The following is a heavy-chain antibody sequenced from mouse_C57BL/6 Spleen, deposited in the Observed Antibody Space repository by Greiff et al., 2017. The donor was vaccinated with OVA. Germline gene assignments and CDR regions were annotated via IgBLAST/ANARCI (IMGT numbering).Heavy chain of an antibody. J-gene: IGHJ2*01. D-gene: IGHD1-1*01. CDR3: ARSTSSGSSYNRFDY. Sequence: VQLQQSGAELVKPGASVKISCKASGYAFSSYWMNWVKPRPGKGLEWIGQIYPGDGDPNYKGKFKGKATLTADKTSSTDYMLLSRLTSEDSAVYFCARSTSSGSSYNRFDYWGQGTTLTVSS. CDR2: IYPGDGDP. V-gene: IGHV1-80*01. CDR1: GYAFSSYW.